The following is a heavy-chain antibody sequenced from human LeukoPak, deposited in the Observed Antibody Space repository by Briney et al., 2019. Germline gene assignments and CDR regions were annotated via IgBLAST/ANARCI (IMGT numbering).Heavy chain of an antibody. CDR1: GYTFTSYA. V-gene: IGHV1-3*01. Sequence: ASVKVSCKASGYTFTSYAMHWVRQAPGQRLEWMGWINAGNGNTEYSQKFQGRVTITRDTSASTAYMELSSLRSEDTAVYYCARDKGPEIDYWGQGTLVTVSS. CDR3: ARDKGPEIDY. J-gene: IGHJ4*02. CDR2: INAGNGNT.